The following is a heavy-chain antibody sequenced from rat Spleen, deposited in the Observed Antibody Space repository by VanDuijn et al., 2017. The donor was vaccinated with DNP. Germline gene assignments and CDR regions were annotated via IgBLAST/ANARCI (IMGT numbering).Heavy chain of an antibody. Sequence: EVQLQESGPGLVKPSQSLSLTCSVTGYSITSNYWGWIRKFPGNKMEWIGHISYSGSTSYNPSLKSRISITRDTSKNQFFLQLNSVTTEDTAIYYCARGLNYGGYKYYYWYFDFWGPGTMVTVSS. CDR2: ISYSGST. CDR1: GYSITSNY. D-gene: IGHD1-11*01. CDR3: ARGLNYGGYKYYYWYFDF. V-gene: IGHV3-1*01. J-gene: IGHJ1*01.